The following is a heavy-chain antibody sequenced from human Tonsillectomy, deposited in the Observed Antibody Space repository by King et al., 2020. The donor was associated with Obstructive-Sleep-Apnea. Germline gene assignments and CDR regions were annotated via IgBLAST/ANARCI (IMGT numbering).Heavy chain of an antibody. CDR2: TSQDESIK. CDR3: ATEGRSSGKAGAFSY. CDR1: GLIFSASG. D-gene: IGHD6-19*01. Sequence: VQLVESGGGVVQPGGSLRLSCSASGLIFSASGMHWVRQAPGKGLEWVAVTSQDESIKVYRESVRGRFTISRDNSENTLFLQMNSLIPEDTATYYCATEGRSSGKAGAFSYWGQGTLVTVSS. J-gene: IGHJ4*02. V-gene: IGHV3-30*04.